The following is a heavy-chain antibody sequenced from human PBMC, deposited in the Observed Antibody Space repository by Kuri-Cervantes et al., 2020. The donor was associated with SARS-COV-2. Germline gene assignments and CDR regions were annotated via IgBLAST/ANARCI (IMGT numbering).Heavy chain of an antibody. J-gene: IGHJ4*02. Sequence: ASVKVSCKASGYTFTGYYMHWVRQAPGQGLEWMGWINPNSGGTNYAQKFQGRVTMTRDTSISTAYMELSRLRSDDTAVYYCARQGDGGFRAVAGTTEWGYWGQGTLVTVSS. CDR2: INPNSGGT. D-gene: IGHD6-19*01. CDR3: ARQGDGGFRAVAGTTEWGY. V-gene: IGHV1-2*02. CDR1: GYTFTGYY.